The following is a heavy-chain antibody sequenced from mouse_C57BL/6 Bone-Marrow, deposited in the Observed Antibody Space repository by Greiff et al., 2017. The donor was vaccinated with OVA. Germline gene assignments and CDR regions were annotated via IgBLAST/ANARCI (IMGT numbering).Heavy chain of an antibody. V-gene: IGHV10-3*01. CDR1: GFTFNTYA. D-gene: IGHD2-4*01. CDR3: VRDPDYASWFAY. CDR2: IRSKSSNYAT. J-gene: IGHJ3*01. Sequence: EVQLQESGGGLVQPKGSLKLSCAASGFTFNTYAMHWVRQAPGKGLDWVARIRSKSSNYATYYADSVKDRFTISRDDSQSMLYLQMNNLKTEDTAMYYCVRDPDYASWFAYWGQGTLVTVSA.